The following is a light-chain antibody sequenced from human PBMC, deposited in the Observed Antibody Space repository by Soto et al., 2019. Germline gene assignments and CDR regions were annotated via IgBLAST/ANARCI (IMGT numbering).Light chain of an antibody. V-gene: IGKV1-39*01. CDR3: QQTYSLPRT. CDR2: SAS. CDR1: QTVSKY. J-gene: IGKJ1*01. Sequence: DLHMSQSPSSLSASVGDRVTITCRASQTVSKYVNWYQQKTGKVPDLLIYSASTLYNGVPSRFSGSGSGTEFSLTITNLQPEDFATYYCQQTYSLPRTFAQGTKVE.